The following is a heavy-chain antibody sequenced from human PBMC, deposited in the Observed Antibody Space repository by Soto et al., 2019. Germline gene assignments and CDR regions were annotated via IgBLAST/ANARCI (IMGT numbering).Heavy chain of an antibody. V-gene: IGHV3-48*03. CDR1: GFTFSSYE. Sequence: RRLSCAASGFTFSSYETNWVRQAPGKGLEWVSYISSSGSTIYYADSVKGRFTISRDNAKNSLYLQMSSLRAEDTAVYYCARVRGSSTTGGWFDPWGQGTLVTVSS. J-gene: IGHJ5*02. CDR2: ISSSGSTI. D-gene: IGHD2-2*01. CDR3: ARVRGSSTTGGWFDP.